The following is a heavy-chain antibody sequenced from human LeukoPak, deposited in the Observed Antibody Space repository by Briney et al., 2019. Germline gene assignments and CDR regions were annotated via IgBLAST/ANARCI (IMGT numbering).Heavy chain of an antibody. V-gene: IGHV3-48*03. Sequence: PGGSLRLSCAASGFTFSSYEMNWVRQAPGKGLEWVSYISCSCSPIYYADSVKGRFTISRDNAKNSLYLQMNSLRAEDTAVYYCAELGITMIGGVWGKGTTVTISS. CDR2: ISCSCSPI. J-gene: IGHJ6*04. CDR1: GFTFSSYE. CDR3: AELGITMIGGV. D-gene: IGHD3-10*02.